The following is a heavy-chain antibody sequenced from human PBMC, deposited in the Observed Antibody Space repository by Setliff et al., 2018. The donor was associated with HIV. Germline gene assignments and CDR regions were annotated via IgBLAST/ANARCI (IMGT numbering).Heavy chain of an antibody. CDR3: ARVAGLSGELLYFDY. V-gene: IGHV1-3*04. J-gene: IGHJ4*02. D-gene: IGHD1-26*01. CDR2: INTGNGNT. CDR1: GGTFSSYA. Sequence: GASVKVSCKASGGTFSSYAISWVRQAPGQGLEWMGWINTGNGNTKYSQKFQDRVTITRDTSANTGYMELSSLRSEDTAVYYCARVAGLSGELLYFDYWGQGTLVTVSS.